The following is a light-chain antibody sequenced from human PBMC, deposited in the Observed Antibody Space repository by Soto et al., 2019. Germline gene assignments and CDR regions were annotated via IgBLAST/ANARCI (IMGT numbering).Light chain of an antibody. CDR2: LNSDGSH. CDR3: QTWDTGVRV. V-gene: IGLV4-69*01. Sequence: QPVLTQSPSASASLGASVKLTCTLSSGHSNYVIAWHQQQPEKGPRYLMKLNSDGSHSKGDGLPDRFSGSSSGAERYLTISRLQSEDEADYYCQTWDTGVRVFGGGTKLTVL. CDR1: SGHSNYV. J-gene: IGLJ2*01.